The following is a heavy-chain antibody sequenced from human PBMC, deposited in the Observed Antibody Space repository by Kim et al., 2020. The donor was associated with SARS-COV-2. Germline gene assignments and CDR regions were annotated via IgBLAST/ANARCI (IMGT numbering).Heavy chain of an antibody. CDR3: ASLGLRDRDY. J-gene: IGHJ4*02. CDR1: GFRFDDYA. Sequence: GGSLRLSCAASGFRFDDYAMHWVRQAPGKGLEWVSGITWNGGSIAYADSVKGRFTISRDNSKSSLFLQMNSLRAEDTALYYCASLGLRDRDYWGQGTLV. D-gene: IGHD3-22*01. V-gene: IGHV3-9*01. CDR2: ITWNGGSI.